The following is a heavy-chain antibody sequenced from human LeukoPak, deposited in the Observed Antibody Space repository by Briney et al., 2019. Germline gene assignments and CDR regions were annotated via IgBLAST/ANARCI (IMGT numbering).Heavy chain of an antibody. Sequence: GGSLRLSCAASGFTFSSYAMTWVRQAPGMGLEWVSATIGSGGSTYYADSVKGRFTTSRDNSKNMVYLQMNSLRAEDTAIYYCTKDPCDSWGQGTLVTVSS. CDR1: GFTFSSYA. J-gene: IGHJ4*02. CDR2: TIGSGGST. V-gene: IGHV3-23*01. CDR3: TKDPCDS.